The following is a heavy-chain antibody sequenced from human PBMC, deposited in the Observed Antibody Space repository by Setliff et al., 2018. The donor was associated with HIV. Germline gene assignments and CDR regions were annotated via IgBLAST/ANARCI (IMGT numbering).Heavy chain of an antibody. CDR3: GRTGVVGGGEV. V-gene: IGHV1-18*01. J-gene: IGHJ6*04. CDR2: ISAHNGDA. CDR1: GYPFISHG. Sequence: ASVKVSCKASGYPFISHGISWVRQAPGQGLEWMGWISAHNGDARYAHKLQDRLTMTVDTSTTTAYLALRSLRSDDTAVYDCGRTGVVGGGEVWGKGTTVTVSS. D-gene: IGHD3-10*01.